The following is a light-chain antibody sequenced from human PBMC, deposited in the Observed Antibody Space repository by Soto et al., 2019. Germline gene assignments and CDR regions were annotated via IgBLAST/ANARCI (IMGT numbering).Light chain of an antibody. CDR3: QQYASSSYT. CDR1: QSVSSTY. V-gene: IGKV3-20*01. Sequence: EIVLTQSPGSLSLSPGERATLSCRASQSVSSTYLAWYQQRPGQAHRVLMFGASSRVTGIPDRFSGSGSGTDFTLTISRLQPEDSAVYYCQQYASSSYTFGQGTKLEI. CDR2: GAS. J-gene: IGKJ2*01.